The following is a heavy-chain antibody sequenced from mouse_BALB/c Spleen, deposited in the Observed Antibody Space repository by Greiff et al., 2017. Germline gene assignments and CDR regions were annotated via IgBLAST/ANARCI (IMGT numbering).Heavy chain of an antibody. J-gene: IGHJ4*01. CDR2: ISSGSSTI. V-gene: IGHV5-17*02. D-gene: IGHD3-3*01. CDR3: ARGGTSGGYYYAMDY. CDR1: GFTFSSFG. Sequence: EVKLVESGGGLVQPGGSRKLSCAASGFTFSSFGMHWVRQAPEKGLEWVAYISSGSSTIYYADTVKGRFTISRDNPKNTLFLQMTSLRSEDTAMCYCARGGTSGGYYYAMDYWGQGTSVTVSS.